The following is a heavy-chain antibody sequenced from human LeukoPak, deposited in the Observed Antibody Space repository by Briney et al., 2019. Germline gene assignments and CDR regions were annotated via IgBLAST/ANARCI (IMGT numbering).Heavy chain of an antibody. CDR1: GFTFGDYA. D-gene: IGHD6-13*01. V-gene: IGHV4-34*01. CDR2: INDSGST. Sequence: PGGSLRLSCTASGFTFGDYAMTWIRQPPGKGLEWIGEINDSGSTNYNPSLKSRVTISVDTSKNQFSLKLSSVTAADTAVYYCARTTEAHSWQTRYYSYYMDVWGKGTTVTVSS. J-gene: IGHJ6*03. CDR3: ARTTEAHSWQTRYYSYYMDV.